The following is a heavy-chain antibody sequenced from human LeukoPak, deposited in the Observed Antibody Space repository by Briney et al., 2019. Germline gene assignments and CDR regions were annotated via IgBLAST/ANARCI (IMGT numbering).Heavy chain of an antibody. CDR1: GFTFSSYA. D-gene: IGHD3-22*01. CDR3: ARVGGSGYYYDSSGYYPDY. J-gene: IGHJ4*02. CDR2: ISYDGSNK. V-gene: IGHV3-30*01. Sequence: GGSLRLSCAASGFTFSSYAMHWVRQAPGKGLEWVAVISYDGSNKYYADSVKGRFTISRDNSKNTLYLQMNSLRAEDTAVYYCARVGGSGYYYDSSGYYPDYWGQETLVTVSS.